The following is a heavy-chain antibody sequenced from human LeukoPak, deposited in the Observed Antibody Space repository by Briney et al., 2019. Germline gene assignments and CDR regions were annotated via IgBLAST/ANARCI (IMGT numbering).Heavy chain of an antibody. CDR3: IYYGSGSYYKYYFDY. V-gene: IGHV3-74*01. Sequence: GGSLRLSCAASGFTLSSYWTHWVRQAPGKGPVWVSRINSDGSTTSYADSVKGRFTISRDNAKNTLYLQMNSLRAEDTAVYYCIYYGSGSYYKYYFDYWGQGTLVTVSS. D-gene: IGHD3-10*01. CDR2: INSDGSTT. CDR1: GFTLSSYW. J-gene: IGHJ4*02.